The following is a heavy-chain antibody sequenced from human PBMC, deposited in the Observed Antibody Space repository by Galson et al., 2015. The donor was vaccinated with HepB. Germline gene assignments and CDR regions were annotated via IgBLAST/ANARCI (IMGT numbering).Heavy chain of an antibody. CDR2: ISNSGGIT. J-gene: IGHJ3*02. CDR1: GFNFNSYT. D-gene: IGHD1-26*01. Sequence: SLRLSCAASGFNFNSYTMHWVRQAPGKGLEYVSAISNSGGITYYADSVKGRFTIPRDNSKNTLFLQVSSLRTEDTAVFYCVKGYSGSHLTAFHIWGQGTMVTVSS. V-gene: IGHV3-64D*06. CDR3: VKGYSGSHLTAFHI.